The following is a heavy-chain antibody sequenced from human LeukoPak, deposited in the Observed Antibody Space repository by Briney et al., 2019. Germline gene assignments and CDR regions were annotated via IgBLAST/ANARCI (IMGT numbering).Heavy chain of an antibody. J-gene: IGHJ4*02. D-gene: IGHD4-23*01. Sequence: GGSLRLSCAASGFTFSSAWMGWVRQASGQGLEWLGRIKTKTDGGTTDYAAPVKGRFTISRDDSKDTLYLQMNSLKSNDTAVYYCANIFGGNSHRSDYWGQGTLVTVSS. CDR1: GFTFSSAW. CDR3: ANIFGGNSHRSDY. CDR2: IKTKTDGGTT. V-gene: IGHV3-15*01.